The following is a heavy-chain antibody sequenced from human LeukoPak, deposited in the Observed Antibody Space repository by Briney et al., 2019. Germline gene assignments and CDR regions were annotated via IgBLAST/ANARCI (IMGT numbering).Heavy chain of an antibody. CDR2: IYSSGTT. D-gene: IGHD1-26*01. CDR1: GDSIDNYY. J-gene: IGHJ3*02. CDR3: ARHRRGTYYSAFDI. Sequence: PSETLSLTCTVSGDSIDNYYWNWIRQPAGKGLEWIGSIYSSGTTYYNPSLKSRVTISVDTSKNRFSLKLSSVTAADTAVYYCARHRRGTYYSAFDIWGQGTMVTVST. V-gene: IGHV4-59*05.